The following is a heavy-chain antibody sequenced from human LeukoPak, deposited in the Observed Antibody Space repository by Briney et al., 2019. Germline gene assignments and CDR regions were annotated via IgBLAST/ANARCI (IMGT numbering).Heavy chain of an antibody. CDR2: INPSGGST. CDR3: ARGGRERYSSGWTDAFDI. CDR1: GYTFTSYY. V-gene: IGHV1-46*01. Sequence: GSVTVSCKASGYTFTSYYMHWVRQAPGQGLEWMGIINPSGGSTSYAQKFQGRVTMTRDTSTSTVYMELSSLSSEDTAVYYCARGGRERYSSGWTDAFDIWGQGTMVTVSS. J-gene: IGHJ3*02. D-gene: IGHD6-19*01.